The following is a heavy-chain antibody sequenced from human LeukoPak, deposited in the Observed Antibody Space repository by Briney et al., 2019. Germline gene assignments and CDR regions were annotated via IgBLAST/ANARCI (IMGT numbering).Heavy chain of an antibody. J-gene: IGHJ4*02. CDR3: ARDPHSGYDYGFDY. D-gene: IGHD5-12*01. CDR2: IKQDGSEK. Sequence: PGGSLRLSCAASGFTFSSYWMSWVRQAPGKGLEWVANIKQDGSEKYYVDSVKGRFTISRDNAKNSLYLQMNSLRAEDAAVYYCARDPHSGYDYGFDYWGQGTTVTVSS. V-gene: IGHV3-7*01. CDR1: GFTFSSYW.